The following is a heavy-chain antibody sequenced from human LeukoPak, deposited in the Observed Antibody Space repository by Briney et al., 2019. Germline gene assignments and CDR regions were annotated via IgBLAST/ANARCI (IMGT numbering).Heavy chain of an antibody. J-gene: IGHJ6*03. V-gene: IGHV4-59*08. D-gene: IGHD3-10*01. Sequence: SETLSLTCAVYGGSFSGYYWSWIRQPPGKGLEWIGYIYYSGSTNYNPSLKSRVTISVDTSKNQFSLKLSSVTAADTAVYYCAGFHYYGSGYYYYYYYMDVWGKGTTVTISS. CDR2: IYYSGST. CDR3: AGFHYYGSGYYYYYYYMDV. CDR1: GGSFSGYY.